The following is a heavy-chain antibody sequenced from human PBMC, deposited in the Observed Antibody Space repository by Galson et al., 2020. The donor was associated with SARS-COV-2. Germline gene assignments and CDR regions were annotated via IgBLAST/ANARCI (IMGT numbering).Heavy chain of an antibody. CDR2: ISAGSTTT. CDR1: GFTFSGYA. CDR3: AKDLASSVAIRTAFDY. J-gene: IGHJ4*02. Sequence: GGSLRLSCAASGFTFSGYAMSWVHQAPGRGLDWVSVISAGSTTTFYAGSVKGRFTISRDNSKNMLYLQMDSLRPDDTAIYYCAKDLASSVAIRTAFDYWGLGTLVTVSS. D-gene: IGHD6-19*01. V-gene: IGHV3-23*01.